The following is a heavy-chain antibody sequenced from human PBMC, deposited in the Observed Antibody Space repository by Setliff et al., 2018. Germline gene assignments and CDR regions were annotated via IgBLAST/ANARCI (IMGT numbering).Heavy chain of an antibody. CDR3: ARDPLTTNRRRAFDI. D-gene: IGHD4-17*01. J-gene: IGHJ3*02. CDR1: GGSIRNTSYH. Sequence: KPSETLSLTCSVSGGSIRNTSYHWGWIRQPPGKGLEWIANIYYSGNTYYNPSLESRLSMSADMSKNQLSLRLRSVIAADTAVYYCARDPLTTNRRRAFDIWGQGTMVTVSS. CDR2: IYYSGNT. V-gene: IGHV4-39*07.